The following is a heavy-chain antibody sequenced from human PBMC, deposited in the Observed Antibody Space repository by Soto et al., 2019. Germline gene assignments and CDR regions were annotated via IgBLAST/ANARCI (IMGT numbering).Heavy chain of an antibody. CDR2: ISSSSSYI. V-gene: IGHV3-21*01. J-gene: IGHJ5*01. D-gene: IGHD3-16*01. CDR3: ARAQQTSIFMITFGGVIES. CDR1: GFTFSSYS. Sequence: GGSLRLSCAASGFTFSSYSMNWVRQAPGKGLEWVSSISSSSSYIYYADSVKGRFTISRDNAKNSLYLQMNSLRAEDTAVYYCARAQQTSIFMITFGGVIESWGQGTLVTVSS.